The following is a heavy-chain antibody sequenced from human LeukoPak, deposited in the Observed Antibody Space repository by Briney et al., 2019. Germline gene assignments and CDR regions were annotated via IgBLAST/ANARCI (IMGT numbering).Heavy chain of an antibody. J-gene: IGHJ4*02. V-gene: IGHV4-39*01. CDR2: IFYSGTT. Sequence: PSETLSLTCTVSGGSISSRSYYWGWIRQPPGKGLEWIGSIFYSGTTYYNLSLKSRVTISVDTSKNQFSLRLSSVTAADTAVYYCASENCSGTSCSSFDYWGQGTLVTVSS. CDR1: GGSISSRSYY. D-gene: IGHD2-2*01. CDR3: ASENCSGTSCSSFDY.